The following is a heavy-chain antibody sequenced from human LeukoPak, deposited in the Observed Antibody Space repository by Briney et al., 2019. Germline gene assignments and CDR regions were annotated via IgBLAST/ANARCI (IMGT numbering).Heavy chain of an antibody. CDR3: AGGNSMNV. Sequence: PGGSLRLSCAVFEFPFSDSWMYWVRQAPGKGLEGVANIKKDGSGISYVDSVQDRFIISRDNAKNSLYLQMNSLRVEDTAVYFCAGGNSMNVWGKGTAVTVSS. J-gene: IGHJ6*04. CDR2: IKKDGSGI. D-gene: IGHD1/OR15-1a*01. V-gene: IGHV3-7*03. CDR1: EFPFSDSW.